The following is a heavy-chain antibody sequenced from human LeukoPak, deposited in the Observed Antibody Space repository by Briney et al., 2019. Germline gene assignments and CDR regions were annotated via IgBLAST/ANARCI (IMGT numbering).Heavy chain of an antibody. V-gene: IGHV4-30-2*01. Sequence: PSETLSLTCTVSGGSISSSSYYWGWIRQPPGKGLEWIGYIYHSGSTYYNPSLKSRVTISVDRSKNQFSLKLSSVTAADTAVYYCASGGRTIFGVVEYYFDYWGQGTLVTVSS. CDR1: GGSISSSSYY. CDR3: ASGGRTIFGVVEYYFDY. J-gene: IGHJ4*02. CDR2: IYHSGST. D-gene: IGHD3-3*01.